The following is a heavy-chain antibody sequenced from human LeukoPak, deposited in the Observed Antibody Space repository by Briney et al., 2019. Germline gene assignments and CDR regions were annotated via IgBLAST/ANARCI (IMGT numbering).Heavy chain of an antibody. D-gene: IGHD1-1*01. V-gene: IGHV4-59*01. CDR1: GGSISSYY. CDR3: ARTQTTDGTGFDP. J-gene: IGHJ5*02. Sequence: SETLSLTCTVSGGSISSYYWSWIRQPPGKGLEWIGYIYYSGSTNYNPSLKSRITISVDTSKNQFSLKLSSVTAADTAVYYCARTQTTDGTGFDPWGQGTLVTVSS. CDR2: IYYSGST.